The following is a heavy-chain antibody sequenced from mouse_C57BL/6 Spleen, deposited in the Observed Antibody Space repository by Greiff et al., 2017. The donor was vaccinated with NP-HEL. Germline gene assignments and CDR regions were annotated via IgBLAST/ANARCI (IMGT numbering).Heavy chain of an antibody. Sequence: EVQLQQSGPELVKPGASVKISCKTSGYSFTGYYMNWVKQSPEKSLEWIGEINPSTGGTTYNQKFKAKATLTVDKSSSTAYMQLKSLTSEDSAVYYCARDDYDPAWFAYWGQGTLVTVSA. J-gene: IGHJ3*01. CDR1: GYSFTGYY. CDR3: ARDDYDPAWFAY. D-gene: IGHD2-4*01. CDR2: INPSTGGT. V-gene: IGHV1-42*01.